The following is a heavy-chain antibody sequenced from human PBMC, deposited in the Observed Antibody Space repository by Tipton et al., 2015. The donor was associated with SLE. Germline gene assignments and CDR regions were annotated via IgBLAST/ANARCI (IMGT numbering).Heavy chain of an antibody. CDR1: SGSFSGYH. CDR2: INYSGDT. CDR3: ARDLGRLYFDY. V-gene: IGHV4-34*01. J-gene: IGHJ4*02. Sequence: TLSLTCAIYSGSFSGYHWSWIRQSPGKGLEWIGEINYSGDTNYNPSLKSRVTISVATSKNQLSLKLSSVTAADTAVYYCARDLGRLYFDYWGQGTLVTVSS. D-gene: IGHD3-16*01.